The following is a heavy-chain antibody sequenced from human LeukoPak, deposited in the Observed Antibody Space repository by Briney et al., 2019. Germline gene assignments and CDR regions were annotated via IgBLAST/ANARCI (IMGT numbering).Heavy chain of an antibody. CDR1: GGSISSGDYY. CDR3: ARGGTYYYGSGRPEDY. CDR2: IYYSGST. V-gene: IGHV4-30-4*01. J-gene: IGHJ4*02. Sequence: PSQTLSLTCTVSGGSISSGDYYWSWLRQPPGKGLEWIGYIYYSGSTSNNPSLKSRVTISVDTSKNQFSLKLSSVTAADTAVYYCARGGTYYYGSGRPEDYWGQGTLVTVSS. D-gene: IGHD3-10*01.